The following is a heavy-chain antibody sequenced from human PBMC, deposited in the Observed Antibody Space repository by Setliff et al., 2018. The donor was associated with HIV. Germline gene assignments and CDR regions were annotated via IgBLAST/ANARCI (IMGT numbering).Heavy chain of an antibody. J-gene: IGHJ4*02. CDR1: GDTFSTFA. V-gene: IGHV1-69*13. D-gene: IGHD3-10*01. CDR2: IIPKSNTP. CDR3: ARGSPIVWFGEFLYPEIDY. Sequence: ASVKVSCKASGDTFSTFAIIWVRQAPGQGLEWMGGIIPKSNTPDYAQIFKGRLTITADESTSTAHMELVGLTSEDTAVCYCARGSPIVWFGEFLYPEIDYWGQGSPVTVS.